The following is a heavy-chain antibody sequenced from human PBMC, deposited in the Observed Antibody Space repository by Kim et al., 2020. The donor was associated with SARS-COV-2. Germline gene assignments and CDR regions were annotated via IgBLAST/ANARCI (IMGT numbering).Heavy chain of an antibody. CDR1: GFTVSSNY. J-gene: IGHJ5*02. Sequence: GGSLRLSCAASGFTVSSNYMSWVRQAPGKGLEWVSVIYSGGSTYYADSVKGRFTISRDNSKNTLYLQMNSLRAEDTAVYYCARFAVILTGYYSNNWFDPWGQGTLVTVSS. CDR3: ARFAVILTGYYSNNWFDP. V-gene: IGHV3-53*01. CDR2: IYSGGST. D-gene: IGHD3-9*01.